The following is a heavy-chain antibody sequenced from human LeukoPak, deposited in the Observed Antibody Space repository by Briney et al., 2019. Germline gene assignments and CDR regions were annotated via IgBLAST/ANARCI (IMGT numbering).Heavy chain of an antibody. CDR2: ISGSGGST. D-gene: IGHD3-9*01. V-gene: IGHV3-23*01. CDR1: GFTFSSYA. Sequence: GGSLRLSCAASGFTFSSYAMSWVRQAPGKGLEWVSAISGSGGSTYYADSVKGRFTISRDNSKNTLYLQMNSLRAEDTAVYYCAKRGYDILTGYYKGYYYYYMDVWGKGTTVTVSS. CDR3: AKRGYDILTGYYKGYYYYYMDV. J-gene: IGHJ6*03.